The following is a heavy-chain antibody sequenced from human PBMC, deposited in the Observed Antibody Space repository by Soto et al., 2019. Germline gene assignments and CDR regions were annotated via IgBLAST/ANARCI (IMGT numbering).Heavy chain of an antibody. Sequence: SETLSLTCAVYGGSFSGYYWTWIRQPPGKGLEWIGEINHSGSTNYNPSLKSRVTISVDTSKNQFSLKLSSVTAADTAVYHCARSAFYCSGGSCQENIDYWGQGTLVTVSS. CDR3: ARSAFYCSGGSCQENIDY. V-gene: IGHV4-34*01. CDR2: INHSGST. CDR1: GGSFSGYY. D-gene: IGHD2-15*01. J-gene: IGHJ4*02.